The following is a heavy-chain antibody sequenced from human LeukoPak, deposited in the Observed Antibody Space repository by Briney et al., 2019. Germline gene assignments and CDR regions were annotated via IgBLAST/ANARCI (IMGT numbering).Heavy chain of an antibody. CDR3: ARDPFEHYYGSGSYHPLDY. Sequence: GGSLRLSCAASGFTFSDYYMSWIRQAPGKGLEWVSYISSSGSTIYYADSVKGRFTISRDNAKNPLYLQMNSLRAEDTAVYYCARDPFEHYYGSGSYHPLDYWGQGTLVTVSS. CDR1: GFTFSDYY. V-gene: IGHV3-11*04. J-gene: IGHJ4*02. CDR2: ISSSGSTI. D-gene: IGHD3-10*01.